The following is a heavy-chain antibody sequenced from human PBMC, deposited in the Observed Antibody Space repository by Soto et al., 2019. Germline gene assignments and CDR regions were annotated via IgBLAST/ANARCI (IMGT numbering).Heavy chain of an antibody. CDR3: ASRGTTTYCSGGSCYARGFDY. D-gene: IGHD2-15*01. CDR1: GGSISSGDYY. J-gene: IGHJ4*02. CDR2: IYYSGTT. Sequence: QVQLQESGPGLVKPSQTLSLTCTVSGGSISSGDYYWSWIRQPPGKGLAWIGYIYYSGTTYYNPSLKSRVTIPVDTSKNPFSLKLSSVTAADTAGYYCASRGTTTYCSGGSCYARGFDYWGQGTLVTVSS. V-gene: IGHV4-30-4*01.